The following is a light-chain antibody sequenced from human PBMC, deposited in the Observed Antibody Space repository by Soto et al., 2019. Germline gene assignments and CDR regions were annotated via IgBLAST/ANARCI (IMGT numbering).Light chain of an antibody. J-gene: IGKJ3*01. CDR2: GAS. CDR3: QRYQNWPPLLA. V-gene: IGKV3-15*01. Sequence: EIVMTQSPATLSVSPGERATLSCRASQSISSNLAWYQQKPGQAPRVLIYGASTRATGIPARFSGSGSGTEFTLTISSLQSEDFAVYYCQRYQNWPPLLAFGPGTKVDIK. CDR1: QSISSN.